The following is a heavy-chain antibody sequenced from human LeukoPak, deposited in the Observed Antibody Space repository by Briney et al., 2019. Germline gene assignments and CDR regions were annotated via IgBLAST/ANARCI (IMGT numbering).Heavy chain of an antibody. CDR3: ARDFPGNPTWFGESNFDY. Sequence: PSETLSLTCTVSGGSISSSSYYWGWIRQPPGKGLEWIGSIYYSGSTYYNPSLKSRVTISVDTSKNQFSLKLSSVTAADTAVYYCARDFPGNPTWFGESNFDYWGQGTLVTVSS. CDR2: IYYSGST. D-gene: IGHD3-10*01. V-gene: IGHV4-39*01. CDR1: GGSISSSSYY. J-gene: IGHJ4*02.